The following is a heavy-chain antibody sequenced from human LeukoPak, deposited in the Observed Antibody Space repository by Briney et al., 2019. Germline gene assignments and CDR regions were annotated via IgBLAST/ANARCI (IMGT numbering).Heavy chain of an antibody. Sequence: GGSLRLSCAASGFTFSTYGMSWVRQAPGKGLEWVSAISGSGGSTYYADSVKGRFTISRDNAKNSLYLQMSSLRADDTAVYYCARLSEMLRGPEVIYYFDYWGQGNLVTVSS. CDR3: ARLSEMLRGPEVIYYFDY. J-gene: IGHJ4*02. CDR2: ISGSGGST. D-gene: IGHD3-10*01. CDR1: GFTFSTYG. V-gene: IGHV3-23*01.